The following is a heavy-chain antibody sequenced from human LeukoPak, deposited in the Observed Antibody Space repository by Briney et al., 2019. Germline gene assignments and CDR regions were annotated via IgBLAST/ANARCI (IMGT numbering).Heavy chain of an antibody. J-gene: IGHJ4*02. V-gene: IGHV3-7*01. CDR2: IKQDGSEK. Sequence: GGSLRLSCAASGFTFRTYAMSWVRQAPGKGLEWVANIKQDGSEKYYVDSVKGRFTISRDNAKNSLYLQMNSLRAEDTAVYYCARSSIAAAGTPDYFDYWGQGTLVTVSS. CDR1: GFTFRTYA. CDR3: ARSSIAAAGTPDYFDY. D-gene: IGHD6-13*01.